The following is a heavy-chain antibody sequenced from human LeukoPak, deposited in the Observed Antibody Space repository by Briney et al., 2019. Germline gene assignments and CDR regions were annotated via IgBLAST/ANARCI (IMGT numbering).Heavy chain of an antibody. D-gene: IGHD7-27*01. J-gene: IGHJ4*02. V-gene: IGHV4-38-2*02. Sequence: PSETLSLTCTVSGYSISSGYYWGWIRQPPGKGLEWIGSIYHSGSTYHNPSLKSRVTISADTSQNQFSLKLSSVTAADTAVYYCASRKLGNDYWGQGTLVTVSS. CDR3: ASRKLGNDY. CDR2: IYHSGST. CDR1: GYSISSGYY.